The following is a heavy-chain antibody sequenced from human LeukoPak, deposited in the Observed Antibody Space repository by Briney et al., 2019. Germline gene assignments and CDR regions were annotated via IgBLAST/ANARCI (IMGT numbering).Heavy chain of an antibody. J-gene: IGHJ4*02. CDR1: GSTFTNYE. V-gene: IGHV3-48*03. Sequence: GGSLRLSCATSGSTFTNYEMNWVRQAPRKGLEWVAYIVVHGTTAYYADSVRGRFTISRDNAKNSLHLQMDSLRVEDTGIYYCARAHSYREGFDNWGQGTLVTVSS. CDR2: IVVHGTTA. D-gene: IGHD3-10*01. CDR3: ARAHSYREGFDN.